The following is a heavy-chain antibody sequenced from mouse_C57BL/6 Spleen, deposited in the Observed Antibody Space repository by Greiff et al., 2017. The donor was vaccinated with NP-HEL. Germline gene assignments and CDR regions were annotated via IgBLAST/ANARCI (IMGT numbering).Heavy chain of an antibody. J-gene: IGHJ1*03. D-gene: IGHD2-4*01. CDR3: AREDYDYGYVDV. CDR1: GYTFTSYW. CDR2: INPSNGGT. Sequence: QVQLKQPGTELVKPGASVKLSCKASGYTFTSYWMHWVKQRPGQGLEWIGNINPSNGGTNYNEKFKSKATLTVDKSSSTAYMQLSSLTSEDSAVYYCAREDYDYGYVDVWGTGTTVTVSS. V-gene: IGHV1-53*01.